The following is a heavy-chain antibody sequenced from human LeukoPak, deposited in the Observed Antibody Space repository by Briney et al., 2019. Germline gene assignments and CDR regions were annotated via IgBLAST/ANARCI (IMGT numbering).Heavy chain of an antibody. V-gene: IGHV3-21*01. D-gene: IGHD3-10*01. J-gene: IGHJ4*02. CDR3: ARPSLWFRGAFDY. CDR1: GFTFSGYS. Sequence: GGSLRLSCAASGFTFSGYSMNWVRQAPGKGLEWVSSISSSSSYIYYADSVKGRFTISRDNAKNSLYLQMNSLRAEDAAVYYCARPSLWFRGAFDYWGQGTLVTVSS. CDR2: ISSSSSYI.